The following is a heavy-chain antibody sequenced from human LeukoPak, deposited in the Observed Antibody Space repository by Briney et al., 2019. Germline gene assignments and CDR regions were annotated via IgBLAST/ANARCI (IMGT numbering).Heavy chain of an antibody. CDR1: PDRLTNFR. CDR2: IYPTGENI. Sequence: ASVQISCKASPDRLTNFRIHWVRQAPGQGLEWMGGIYPTGENIMYAKKFQGRVTKTRDTSTNTVYMDLSRLRAEDTAVYFCATILVGYNHFEYWGQGTHVFVSS. CDR3: ATILVGYNHFEY. D-gene: IGHD5-24*01. J-gene: IGHJ4*01. V-gene: IGHV1-46*01.